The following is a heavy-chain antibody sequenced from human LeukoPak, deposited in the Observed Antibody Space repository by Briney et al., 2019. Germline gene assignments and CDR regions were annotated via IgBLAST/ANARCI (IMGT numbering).Heavy chain of an antibody. D-gene: IGHD1-26*01. Sequence: SETLSLTCAVSTGSISGYYWSWIRQPSGKGLEWIGFRYYSGASNYNPSLRGRVTISVDRSKSQVSLKMTSVTAADTAVYYCARALSGSPAVFDSWGQGTLVSVSS. CDR3: ARALSGSPAVFDS. CDR1: TGSISGYY. V-gene: IGHV4-59*08. J-gene: IGHJ4*02. CDR2: RYYSGAS.